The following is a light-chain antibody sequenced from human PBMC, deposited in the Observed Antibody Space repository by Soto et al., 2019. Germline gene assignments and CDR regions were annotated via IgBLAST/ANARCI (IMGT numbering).Light chain of an antibody. V-gene: IGLV2-14*01. Sequence: QSALTQPASVSGSPGQSITISCTGTSSDVGTYNYVSWYQHLPGKAPKLMIYEVSNRPSGVSNRFSGSKSGNTASLTISGLQAEDEADYYCSSYTTSSYVVFGGGTQLTVL. CDR3: SSYTTSSYVV. CDR1: SSDVGTYNY. J-gene: IGLJ2*01. CDR2: EVS.